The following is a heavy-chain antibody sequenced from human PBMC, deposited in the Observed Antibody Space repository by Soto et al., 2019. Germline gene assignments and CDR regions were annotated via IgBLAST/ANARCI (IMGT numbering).Heavy chain of an antibody. D-gene: IGHD4-17*01. V-gene: IGHV3-30*18. CDR2: ISYDGSNK. CDR3: AEGGTTTVVKGDAFDI. J-gene: IGHJ3*02. CDR1: GFTFSSSG. Sequence: GGSLRLSCAASGFTFSSSGMHWVRQAPGKGLEWVAVISYDGSNKYYADSVKGRFTISRDNSKNTLYLQMNSLRAEDTAVYYGAEGGTTTVVKGDAFDIWGQGTRVTVSS.